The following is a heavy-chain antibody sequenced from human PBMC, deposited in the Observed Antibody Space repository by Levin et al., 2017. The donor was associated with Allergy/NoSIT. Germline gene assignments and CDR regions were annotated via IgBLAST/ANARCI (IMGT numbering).Heavy chain of an antibody. Sequence: PGGSLRLSCAASGFTFSSYAMSLVRQAPGKGLEWISNINGRGTSQYYADSVKGRFTISRDNSQNTLYLQMNSLRADDTAVYYCVKGKMGYENGPFDNWFDPWGQGTLVTVSS. J-gene: IGHJ5*02. CDR2: INGRGTSQ. CDR1: GFTFSSYA. CDR3: VKGKMGYENGPFDNWFDP. V-gene: IGHV3-23*01. D-gene: IGHD5-12*01.